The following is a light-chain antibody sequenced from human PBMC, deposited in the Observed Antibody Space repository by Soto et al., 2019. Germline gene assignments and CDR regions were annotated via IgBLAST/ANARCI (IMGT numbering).Light chain of an antibody. J-gene: IGKJ5*01. CDR1: QNINNY. CDR2: DAS. Sequence: DIQMTQSPSSLSASVGDRVTITCQASQNINNYLNWYQQKPGRAPKLLIYDASNLQSGVPSRFSGSGSGTDFGLTISRLEPEDFAVYYCKQYGSSPITFGQGARLEIK. V-gene: IGKV1-33*01. CDR3: KQYGSSPIT.